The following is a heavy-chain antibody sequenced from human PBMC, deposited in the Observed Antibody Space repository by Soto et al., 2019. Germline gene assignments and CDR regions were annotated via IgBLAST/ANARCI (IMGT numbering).Heavy chain of an antibody. J-gene: IGHJ4*02. Sequence: PGGSLRLSCAASGFTFTRYSMNWVRQAPGKGLEWVSSISSTTNYIYYGDSMKGRFTISRDNAKNSLYLEMNSLRAEDTAVYYCARQSEDLTSNFDYWGQGTLVTVSS. V-gene: IGHV3-21*06. CDR1: GFTFTRYS. CDR3: ARQSEDLTSNFDY. CDR2: ISSTTNYI.